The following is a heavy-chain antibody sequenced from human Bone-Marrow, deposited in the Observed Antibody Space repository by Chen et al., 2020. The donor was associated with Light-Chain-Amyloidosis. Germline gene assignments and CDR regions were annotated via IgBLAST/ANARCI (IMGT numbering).Heavy chain of an antibody. CDR3: ARGRPGRLLYYMDV. D-gene: IGHD2-15*01. CDR1: GGSISNTGDY. Sequence: QLQLQESGPGLVEPSETLSLSCTVSGGSISNTGDYWGWIRQPPGKGLEWIGSTDQSGNTYYKPSLKSRVIISTDTSNNQFSLKLSSVTAADTAVYYCARGRPGRLLYYMDVWGKGATVTVSS. CDR2: TDQSGNT. V-gene: IGHV4-39*07. J-gene: IGHJ6*03.